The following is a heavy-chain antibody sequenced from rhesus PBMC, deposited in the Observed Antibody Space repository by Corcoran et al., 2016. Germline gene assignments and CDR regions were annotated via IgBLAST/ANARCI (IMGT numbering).Heavy chain of an antibody. D-gene: IGHD6-25*01. Sequence: QVQLQEPGPGLVQPSETLSLTCAVSVSSPSRYCWSWIRPPPGTGLEWIGEINGNSGSTDYNPSLKSRVTISKDASKNQFSLKLSSVTAADTAVYYCAMGIAAAGIVTFDFWGQGLRVTVSS. CDR2: INGNSGST. CDR1: VSSPSRYC. J-gene: IGHJ3*01. V-gene: IGHV4-80*01. CDR3: AMGIAAAGIVTFDF.